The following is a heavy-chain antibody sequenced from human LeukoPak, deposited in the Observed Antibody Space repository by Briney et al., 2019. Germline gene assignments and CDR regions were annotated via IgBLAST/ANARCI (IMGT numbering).Heavy chain of an antibody. J-gene: IGHJ5*02. D-gene: IGHD4-17*01. V-gene: IGHV1-69*13. CDR3: ARGGDYGDYAWFDP. CDR2: IIPIFGTA. Sequence: SVKVSCKASGGTFSSYTISWVRQAPGQGLEWMGGIIPIFGTANYAQKFQGRVTITADESTSTAYMELSSLRSEDTAVYYCARGGDYGDYAWFDPWGQGTLVTVSS. CDR1: GGTFSSYT.